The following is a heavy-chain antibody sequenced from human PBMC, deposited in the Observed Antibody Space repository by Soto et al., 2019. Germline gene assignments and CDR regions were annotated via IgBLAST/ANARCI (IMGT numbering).Heavy chain of an antibody. Sequence: ASVKVSCKASGYTFTSYVISWVRQAPAQGLEWMGWISAYNGNTNFAQKLKGRVTMTTDTSTSTAYMELRNLRSDDTAVYYCARVVATVAGPYGMDVWGQGTTVTVSS. V-gene: IGHV1-18*01. D-gene: IGHD6-19*01. J-gene: IGHJ6*02. CDR1: GYTFTSYV. CDR2: ISAYNGNT. CDR3: ARVVATVAGPYGMDV.